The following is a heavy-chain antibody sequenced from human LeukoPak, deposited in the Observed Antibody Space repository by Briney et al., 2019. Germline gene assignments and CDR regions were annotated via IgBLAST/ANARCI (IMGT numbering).Heavy chain of an antibody. D-gene: IGHD2-2*01. CDR1: GFTFIRYG. J-gene: IGHJ6*04. V-gene: IGHV3-33*07. Sequence: GSSLRLSCAENGFTFIRYGMECVRQPPGKGLEWVAVIWYDGSNTYYADSVKGRFTISRDNSKNTLYLQMNSLRAEDTAVYYCARGEDIVVVPAATTYYYYGMDVWGKGPTVTVSS. CDR3: ARGEDIVVVPAATTYYYYGMDV. CDR2: IWYDGSNT.